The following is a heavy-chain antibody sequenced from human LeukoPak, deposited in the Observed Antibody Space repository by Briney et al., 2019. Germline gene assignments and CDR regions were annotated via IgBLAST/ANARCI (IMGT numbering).Heavy chain of an antibody. D-gene: IGHD6-19*01. CDR1: GCTFSNYD. CDR2: ISSGGSYI. CDR3: VGSGWYVGDYFDY. V-gene: IGHV3-21*04. J-gene: IGHJ4*02. Sequence: GGSLRLSCAASGCTFSNYDYYMNWVRQAPGKGLEWVSSISSGGSYINYADSVKGRFTISRDNAKSSLYLQMNSLRAEDTAVYYCVGSGWYVGDYFDYWGQGTLVTVSS.